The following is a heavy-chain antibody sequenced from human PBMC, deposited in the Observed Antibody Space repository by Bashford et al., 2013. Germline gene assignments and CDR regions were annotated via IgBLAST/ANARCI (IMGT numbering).Heavy chain of an antibody. V-gene: IGHV4-4*07. Sequence: SETLSLTCTVSGTSISSFYWSWIRQPAEKGLEWIGRFYTSGSASYNPSLKSRVTMSVDTSKNQFSLKLSSVTAADTAVYYCARDCGGDCYDYWGQGTLVTVSS. CDR1: GTSISSFY. J-gene: IGHJ4*02. CDR2: FYTSGSA. CDR3: ARDCGGDCYDY. D-gene: IGHD2-21*01.